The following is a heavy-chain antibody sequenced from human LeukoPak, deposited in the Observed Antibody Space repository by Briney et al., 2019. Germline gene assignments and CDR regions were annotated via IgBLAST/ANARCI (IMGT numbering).Heavy chain of an antibody. CDR2: IRSKIDGGAT. CDR1: GFNVNNAW. V-gene: IGHV3-15*07. J-gene: IGHJ4*02. D-gene: IGHD2-21*01. Sequence: GGSLRLSCAASGFNVNNAWMSWVRQAPGKGLEWVGRIRSKIDGGATDYAAPVKGRFTISRDDSKNTLYLQINSLKIEDTAMYYCYTSITDYWGQGTLVTVSS. CDR3: YTSITDY.